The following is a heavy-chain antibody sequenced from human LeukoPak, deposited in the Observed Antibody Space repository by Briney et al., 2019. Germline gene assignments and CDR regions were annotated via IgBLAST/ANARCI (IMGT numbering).Heavy chain of an antibody. V-gene: IGHV4-4*08. D-gene: IGHD5-18*01. CDR1: GGSISDYY. J-gene: IGHJ4*02. Sequence: PSETLSLTCSVSGGSISDYYWTWSRQPPGKGLEWIGYSYYSGSTNYNPSLKSRVTIFVDTSENQFSLKLSSVTAADTAVYYCARDDTAMVDYWGQGTLVTVSS. CDR2: SYYSGST. CDR3: ARDDTAMVDY.